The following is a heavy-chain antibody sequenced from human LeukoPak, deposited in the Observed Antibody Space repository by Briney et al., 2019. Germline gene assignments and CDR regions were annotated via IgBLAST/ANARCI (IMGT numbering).Heavy chain of an antibody. D-gene: IGHD6-13*01. Sequence: PSETLSLTCSVSGYSISSGYYWGWIRQPPGKGLEWIGSIYHSGSTYYNPSLKSRVTISVDTSKNQFSLKLSSVTAADTAVYYCARPANPGIAAAGHFDYWGQGTLVTVSS. CDR1: GYSISSGYY. CDR3: ARPANPGIAAAGHFDY. CDR2: IYHSGST. V-gene: IGHV4-38-2*02. J-gene: IGHJ4*02.